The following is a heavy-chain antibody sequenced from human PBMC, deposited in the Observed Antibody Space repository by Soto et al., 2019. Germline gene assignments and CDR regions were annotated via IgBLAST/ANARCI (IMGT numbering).Heavy chain of an antibody. V-gene: IGHV1-46*03. CDR1: GYTFASDG. J-gene: IGHJ4*02. D-gene: IGHD6-13*01. CDR2: INPSGGST. Sequence: ASVKVSCKTSGYTFASDGISWVRQAPGQGLEWMGIINPSGGSTSYAQKFQGRVTMTRDTSTSTVYMELSSLRSEDTAVYYCALSSSLDYWGQGTLVTVSS. CDR3: ALSSSLDY.